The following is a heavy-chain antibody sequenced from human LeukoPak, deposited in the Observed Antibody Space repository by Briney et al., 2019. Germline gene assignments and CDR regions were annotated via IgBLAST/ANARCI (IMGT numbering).Heavy chain of an antibody. CDR2: IASKTDGGTT. V-gene: IGHV3-15*04. Sequence: GGSLRLSCAASGFTFSTYGMNWVRQAPGKGLEWVGRIASKTDGGTTDYAAPVKGRFTISRDDSKNTLFLQMNSLKTEDTAVYYCTTGIRGDCGQGTLVTVSS. CDR1: GFTFSTYG. CDR3: TTGIRGD. J-gene: IGHJ4*02.